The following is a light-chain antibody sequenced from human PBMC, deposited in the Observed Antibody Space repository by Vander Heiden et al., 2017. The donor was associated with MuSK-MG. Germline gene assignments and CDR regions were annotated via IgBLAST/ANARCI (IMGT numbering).Light chain of an antibody. V-gene: IGKV3D-11*01. CDR3: QQRSNWIT. CDR1: QGVSSY. CDR2: DAS. J-gene: IGKJ5*01. Sequence: EMALTQSPATLSLSPGERATLSCRASQGVSSYLAWYQQKPGQAPRLLIYDASNRATGIPARFSGSGPGTDFTLTISSLEPEDFAVYYCQQRSNWITFGQGTRLEIK.